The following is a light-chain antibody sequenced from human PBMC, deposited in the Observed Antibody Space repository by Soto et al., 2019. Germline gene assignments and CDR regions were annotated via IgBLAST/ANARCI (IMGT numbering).Light chain of an antibody. J-gene: IGKJ4*02. V-gene: IGKV1-33*01. CDR2: DAS. CDR3: QQYDNLPLT. Sequence: IRMXQWPSSMSGSXGDRVTIHCQASLDIKNSLNWYQQKPGIAPKVXXSDASNLKTGVPSRFSGSGSATDFTSTISSRQHEDIATYYCQQYDNLPLTFGGGTKVDIK. CDR1: LDIKNS.